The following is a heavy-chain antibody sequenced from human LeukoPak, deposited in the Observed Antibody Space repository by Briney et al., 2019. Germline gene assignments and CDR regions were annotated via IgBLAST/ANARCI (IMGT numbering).Heavy chain of an antibody. V-gene: IGHV4-31*03. CDR3: ARGFGDQLLLSGFDY. Sequence: SQTLSLTCTVSGCSISSAGYYWGWIPQHPGKGRVWIGYIYYSGSTYYNPSLKSRVTISADTSKNQFPLKLSSVTAADTAVYYCARGFGDQLLLSGFDYWGQGTLVTVSS. CDR2: IYYSGST. CDR1: GCSISSAGYY. D-gene: IGHD2-2*01. J-gene: IGHJ4*02.